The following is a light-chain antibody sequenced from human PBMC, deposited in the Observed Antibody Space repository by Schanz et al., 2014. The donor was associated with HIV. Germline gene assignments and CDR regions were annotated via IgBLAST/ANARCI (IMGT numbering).Light chain of an antibody. CDR1: QSVTSSL. CDR3: QQRSDWPLT. V-gene: IGKV3D-20*02. Sequence: EIVLTQSPGTLSLSPGQRATLSCRASQSVTSSLLAWYRQRPGQAPGLLIYGASSRAADIPDRFSGSGSGTDFTLTISRLEPEDSGVYYCQQRSDWPLTFGGGTKVEIK. CDR2: GAS. J-gene: IGKJ4*01.